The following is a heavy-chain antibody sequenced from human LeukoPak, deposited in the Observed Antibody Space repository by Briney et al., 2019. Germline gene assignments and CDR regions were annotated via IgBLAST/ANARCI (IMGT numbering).Heavy chain of an antibody. V-gene: IGHV3-53*01. CDR2: IYSGGST. CDR1: GFTVSSNS. J-gene: IGHJ4*02. D-gene: IGHD2-21*02. Sequence: PGGSLRLSCAASGFTVSSNSMSRVRQAPGKGLEWVSVIYSGGSTYYADSVKGRFTISRDNSKNTLYLQMNSLRAEDTAIYYCARQGAYCGGDCYSDYWGQGTLVTVSS. CDR3: ARQGAYCGGDCYSDY.